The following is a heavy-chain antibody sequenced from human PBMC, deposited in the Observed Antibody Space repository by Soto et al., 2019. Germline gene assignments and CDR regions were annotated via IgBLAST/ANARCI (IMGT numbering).Heavy chain of an antibody. D-gene: IGHD3-10*01. CDR1: GGSISSSTYY. V-gene: IGHV4-39*01. J-gene: IGHJ5*02. CDR2: FFIGGNT. CDR3: ARGRVVLLWFGDHNWFDP. Sequence: SETLSLTCTVSGGSISSSTYYWGWMRQPPGKGLEWIASFFIGGNTYYNPSLKSRVSTSVDTSKNQFSLRLSSVTAADTAVYYCARGRVVLLWFGDHNWFDPWGQGTLVTVSS.